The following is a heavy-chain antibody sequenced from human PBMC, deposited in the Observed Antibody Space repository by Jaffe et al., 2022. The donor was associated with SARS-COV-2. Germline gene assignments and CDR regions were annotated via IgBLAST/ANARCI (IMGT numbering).Heavy chain of an antibody. CDR2: IAGRGSST. Sequence: EVQLLESGGGLVQPGGSLRLSCAASGFTFSSYALSWVRQAPGKGLEWVSSIAGRGSSTYYADSVKGRLTISRDNSKNTLYLQMNSLRPDDTAVYYCARGGLLTAWFYWGPGTLVTVSS. J-gene: IGHJ4*02. D-gene: IGHD3-16*01. CDR3: ARGGLLTAWFY. V-gene: IGHV3-23*01. CDR1: GFTFSSYA.